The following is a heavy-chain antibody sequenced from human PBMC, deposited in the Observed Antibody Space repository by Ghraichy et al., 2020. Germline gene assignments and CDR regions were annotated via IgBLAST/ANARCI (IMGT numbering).Heavy chain of an antibody. CDR2: ISGSGGST. D-gene: IGHD3-10*01. V-gene: IGHV3-23*01. J-gene: IGHJ4*02. CDR1: GFTFSSYA. CDR3: AKDLSSATMVRGVPFY. Sequence: GGSLRLSCAASGFTFSSYAMSWVRQAPGKGLEWVSAISGSGGSTYYADSVKGRFTISRDNSKNTLYLQMNSLRAEDTAVYYCAKDLSSATMVRGVPFYWGQGTLVTVSS.